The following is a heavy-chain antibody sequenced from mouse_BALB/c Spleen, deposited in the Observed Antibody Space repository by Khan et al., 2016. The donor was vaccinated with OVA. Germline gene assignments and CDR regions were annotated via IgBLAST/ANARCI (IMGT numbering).Heavy chain of an antibody. J-gene: IGHJ4*01. CDR1: GFSLTGYG. CDR3: ARAYYANYREAMDY. V-gene: IGHV2-6-7*01. Sequence: QVQLKESGPGLVAPSQSLSITCTVSGFSLTGYGVNWVRQPPGKGLEWLGMIWGDGSTDYNSALKSRLSISKDNYKSHVFLKMNSLQTDDTARYYCARAYYANYREAMDYWGQGTSVTVSS. CDR2: IWGDGST. D-gene: IGHD2-10*01.